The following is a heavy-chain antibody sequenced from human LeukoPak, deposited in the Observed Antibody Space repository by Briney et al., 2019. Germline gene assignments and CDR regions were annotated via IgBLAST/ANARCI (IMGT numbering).Heavy chain of an antibody. CDR1: GGSISSSSYY. CDR3: ARDLVVGATYFDY. D-gene: IGHD1-26*01. V-gene: IGHV4-39*07. Sequence: NASETLSLTCTVSGGSISSSSYYWGWIRQPPGKGLEWIGSIYYSGSTYYNPSLKSRVTISVDTSKNQFSLKLSSVTAADTAVYYCARDLVVGATYFDYWGQGTLVTVSS. J-gene: IGHJ4*02. CDR2: IYYSGST.